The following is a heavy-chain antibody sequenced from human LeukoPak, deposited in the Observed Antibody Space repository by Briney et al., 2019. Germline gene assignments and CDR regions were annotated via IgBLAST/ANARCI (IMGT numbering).Heavy chain of an antibody. CDR2: IHGSGDDT. D-gene: IGHD2/OR15-2a*01. V-gene: IGHV3-23*01. CDR3: ASLSL. Sequence: GGSLRLSCAASGFSFSSYAMTWVRLAPGKGLEWVSAIHGSGDDTYYADSVKGRFIISRDNSKNTVDLQMNSLRAEDTAVYYCASLSLWGQGTLVTVSS. CDR1: GFSFSSYA. J-gene: IGHJ4*02.